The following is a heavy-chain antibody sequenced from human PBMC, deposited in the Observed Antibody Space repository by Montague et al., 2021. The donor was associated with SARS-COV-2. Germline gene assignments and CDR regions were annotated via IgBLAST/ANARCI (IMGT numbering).Heavy chain of an antibody. CDR2: IFYSGNT. Sequence: SETLSLTCTVSGGSISSTGYYWGWIRQPPGKGLEWIGNIFYSGNTYYNPSPKSRVTISVDTSKNQFSLKMSSVTAADTAVYYCVRRQGHWRSRGWFGLDHWGQGTLVTVSS. J-gene: IGHJ4*02. CDR3: VRRQGHWRSRGWFGLDH. D-gene: IGHD3-10*01. CDR1: GGSISSTGYY. V-gene: IGHV4-39*01.